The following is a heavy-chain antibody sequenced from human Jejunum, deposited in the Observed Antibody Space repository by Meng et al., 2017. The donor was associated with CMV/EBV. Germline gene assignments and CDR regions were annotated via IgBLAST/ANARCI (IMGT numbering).Heavy chain of an antibody. V-gene: IGHV3-30*02. D-gene: IGHD5-18*01. Sequence: SYGMHWVRQAPGKGLEWVAFIRYDGSNKYYADSVKGRFAISRDNSKNTLYLQMNSLRAEDTAVYYCAKTETAMASNYYYYYGMDVWGQGTTVTVSS. J-gene: IGHJ6*02. CDR1: SYG. CDR2: IRYDGSNK. CDR3: AKTETAMASNYYYYYGMDV.